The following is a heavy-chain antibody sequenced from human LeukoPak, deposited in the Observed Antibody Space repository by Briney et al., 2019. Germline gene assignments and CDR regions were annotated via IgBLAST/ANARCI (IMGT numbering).Heavy chain of an antibody. J-gene: IGHJ4*02. CDR2: IYYSGNT. CDR3: ARQTGSGLFILP. D-gene: IGHD3/OR15-3a*01. Sequence: SETLSLTCTVSGGSIKSNDYYWGWVRQPPGKGLEWIGSIYYSGNTYYNASLKSQVSISIDTSKNQFSLRLTSVTAADTAVYYCARQTGSGLFILPGGQGTLVTVSS. V-gene: IGHV4-39*01. CDR1: GGSIKSNDYY.